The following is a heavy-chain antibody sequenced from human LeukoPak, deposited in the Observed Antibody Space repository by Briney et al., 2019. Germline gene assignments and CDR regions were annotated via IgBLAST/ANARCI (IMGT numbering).Heavy chain of an antibody. CDR2: INPGGSSI. D-gene: IGHD1-14*01. Sequence: PGGSLRLSCAASGFTFSSYAMSWVRQAPGKGLVWVARINPGGSSITYADSVKGRFTISGDNAKNTLYLQMDSLRAEDTGVYYCARSNQADDYWGQGTLATVSS. CDR3: ARSNQADDY. J-gene: IGHJ4*02. CDR1: GFTFSSYA. V-gene: IGHV3-74*01.